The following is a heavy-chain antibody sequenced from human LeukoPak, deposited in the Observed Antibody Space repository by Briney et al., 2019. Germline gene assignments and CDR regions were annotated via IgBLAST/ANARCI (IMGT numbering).Heavy chain of an antibody. CDR3: ARIPGLGFGEDY. J-gene: IGHJ4*02. CDR2: IYSSGST. CDR1: AGSISSYY. Sequence: PSETLSLTCTVSAGSISSYYWSWIRQPPGKGLEWIGYIYSSGSTNYNPSLKSRVTISVDTSKNQFSLKLSSVTAADTAVYYCARIPGLGFGEDYWGQGTLVTVSS. V-gene: IGHV4-59*12. D-gene: IGHD3-10*01.